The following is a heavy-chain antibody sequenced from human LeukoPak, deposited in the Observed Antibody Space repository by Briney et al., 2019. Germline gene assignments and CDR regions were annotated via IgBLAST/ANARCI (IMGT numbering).Heavy chain of an antibody. J-gene: IGHJ4*02. CDR3: ARDPNYSSGPFDS. CDR1: GFTFSNAW. V-gene: IGHV4-4*02. Sequence: GSLRLSCAASGFTFSNAWMSWVRQAPGKGLEWIGSIYYSGSTYYTPSLKSRVTISVDTSKNQFSLKLSSVTAADTAVYYCARDPNYSSGPFDSWGQGTLVTVSS. D-gene: IGHD6-19*01. CDR2: IYYSGST.